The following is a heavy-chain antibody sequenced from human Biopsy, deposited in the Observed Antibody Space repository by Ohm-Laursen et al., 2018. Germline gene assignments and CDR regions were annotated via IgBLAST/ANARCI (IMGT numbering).Heavy chain of an antibody. V-gene: IGHV4-31*03. J-gene: IGHJ4*02. CDR1: GVSMNTGTYY. D-gene: IGHD3-16*01. Sequence: TLSLTCTVSGVSMNTGTYYWTWIRQKPATGLEWIGYVHKSGNTLYNPSLKSRLSISVDTSRNQFSLKLTSVTAADTALYYCTRAGGGKIYGLWGQGTLVTVSS. CDR3: TRAGGGKIYGL. CDR2: VHKSGNT.